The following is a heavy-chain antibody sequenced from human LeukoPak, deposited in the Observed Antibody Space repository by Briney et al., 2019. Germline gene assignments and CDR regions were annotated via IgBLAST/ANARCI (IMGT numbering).Heavy chain of an antibody. V-gene: IGHV4-59*01. D-gene: IGHD6-19*01. J-gene: IGHJ3*02. Sequence: SETLSLTCTVSGGSITSYYWSWFRQPPGKGLEYIGYIFYSGSTNYSPSLKSRVTISLDTSKNQFSLMLSSVTAADMAVYYCARGLPGYSGGDDAFDIWGQGTVVMVS. CDR1: GGSITSYY. CDR3: ARGLPGYSGGDDAFDI. CDR2: IFYSGST.